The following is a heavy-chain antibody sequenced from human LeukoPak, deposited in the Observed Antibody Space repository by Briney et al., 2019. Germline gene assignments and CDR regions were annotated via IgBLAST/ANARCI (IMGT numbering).Heavy chain of an antibody. CDR3: AGPIAAAGYPYYYYGMDV. Sequence: GGSLRLSCAAPGFTFSSYEMNWVRQAPGKGLEWVSYISSSGSTIYYADSVKGRFTISRDNAKNSLYLQMNSLRAEDTAVYYCAGPIAAAGYPYYYYGMDVWGQGTTVTVSS. D-gene: IGHD6-13*01. CDR2: ISSSGSTI. V-gene: IGHV3-48*03. CDR1: GFTFSSYE. J-gene: IGHJ6*02.